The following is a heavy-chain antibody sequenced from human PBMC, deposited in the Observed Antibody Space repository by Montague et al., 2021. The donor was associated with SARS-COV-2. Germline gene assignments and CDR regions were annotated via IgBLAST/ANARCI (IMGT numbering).Heavy chain of an antibody. D-gene: IGHD3-16*02. V-gene: IGHV2-26*01. CDR3: ARTRTGPPLLYLGVWDYYFDF. CDR1: GFSPNNRLG. CDR2: IFLNGEQ. Sequence: PALVKPTQTLTLTCTVSGFSPNNRLGVTWVRQPPGKALEWLRHIFLNGEQFVSTSLKTRLTVPRDTSPSQVVLSMTNGGPADPATYYCARTRTGPPLLYLGVWDYYFDFWGQGILVSVSS. J-gene: IGHJ4*02.